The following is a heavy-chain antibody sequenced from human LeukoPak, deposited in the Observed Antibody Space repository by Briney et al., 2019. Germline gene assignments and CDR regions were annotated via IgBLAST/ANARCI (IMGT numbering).Heavy chain of an antibody. CDR2: ISSRSSYI. CDR3: ARVKGSSSCFDY. CDR1: GFTFSSYS. Sequence: GGSQRLSCAASGFTFSSYSMNWVRQAPGKGLEWVSSISSRSSYIYYADSVKGRFTISRDNAKNSLYLQMNSLRAEDTAVYYCARVKGSSSCFDYWGQGTLATVSS. V-gene: IGHV3-21*01. D-gene: IGHD6-13*01. J-gene: IGHJ4*02.